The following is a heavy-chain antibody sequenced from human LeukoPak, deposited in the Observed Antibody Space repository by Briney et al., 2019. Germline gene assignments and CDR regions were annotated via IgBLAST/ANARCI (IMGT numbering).Heavy chain of an antibody. D-gene: IGHD3-22*01. CDR1: GYTFTGYY. J-gene: IGHJ5*02. CDR3: ARTGALSDYYDSSGYYSAFDP. CDR2: INPKSGGT. V-gene: IGHV1-2*02. Sequence: ASVKVSCKASGYTFTGYYMHWVRQAPGQGLKWMGWINPKSGGTNYAQKFQGRVTITRDTSISTAYMELSRLRSDDTAVYYCARTGALSDYYDSSGYYSAFDPWGQGTLVTVSS.